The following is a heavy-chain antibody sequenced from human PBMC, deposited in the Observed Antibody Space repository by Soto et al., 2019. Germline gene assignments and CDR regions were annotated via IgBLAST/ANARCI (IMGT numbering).Heavy chain of an antibody. V-gene: IGHV3-23*01. CDR3: AKDGIRGILFAN. J-gene: IGHJ4*02. CDR1: VLTFSGYP. CDR2: ISVDAGTT. Sequence: PVGSLRLSCVASVLTFSGYPMSCVRHTPGKGLQWVSSISVDAGTTYYADSVKGRFTISRDNSKNTLYLQMNSRRAEDTAVYYCAKDGIRGILFANGAQGTRVPVS.